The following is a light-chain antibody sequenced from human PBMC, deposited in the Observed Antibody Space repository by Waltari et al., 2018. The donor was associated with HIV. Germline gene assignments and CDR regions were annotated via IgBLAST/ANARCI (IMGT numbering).Light chain of an antibody. V-gene: IGLV7-46*01. J-gene: IGLJ2*01. CDR2: DTE. CDR3: LLSYSGVRV. CDR1: TGSVSRNHY. Sequence: QAVVTQEPSLSVSPGGTVTVTCASFTGSVSRNHYPHWIQFKPGQAPRTLIYDTEKRHPLSAGRFSVSLIGGRATRTLSGPLPDDEADYYCLLSYSGVRVFGGGTKLTV.